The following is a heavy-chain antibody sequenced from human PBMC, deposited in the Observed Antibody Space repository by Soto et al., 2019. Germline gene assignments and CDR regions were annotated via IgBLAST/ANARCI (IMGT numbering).Heavy chain of an antibody. J-gene: IGHJ6*02. CDR1: GFTFSSYA. V-gene: IGHV3-30-3*01. CDR3: ARDSKTYSNPYYYYGMDV. D-gene: IGHD4-4*01. Sequence: PGGSLRLSCAASGFTFSSYAMHWVCQAPGKGLEWVAVISYDGSNKYYADSVKGRFTISRDNSKNTLYLQMNSLRAEDTAVYYCARDSKTYSNPYYYYGMDVWGQGTTVTVSS. CDR2: ISYDGSNK.